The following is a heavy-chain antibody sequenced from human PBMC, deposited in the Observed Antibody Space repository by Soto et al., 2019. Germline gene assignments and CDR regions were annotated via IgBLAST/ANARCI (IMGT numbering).Heavy chain of an antibody. CDR3: ATTTNHGWSDS. CDR1: GGSLTSYY. D-gene: IGHD1-1*01. V-gene: IGHV4-59*01. CDR2: IHYSGKT. Sequence: SETLSLTCTVSGGSLTSYYWSLVRQPPGKGMEWIAYIHYSGKTMYNPSLESRVTISLDASKNQFSLRLNSVTAADTAIYYCATTTNHGWSDSCAQRSLVIGSS. J-gene: IGHJ5*01.